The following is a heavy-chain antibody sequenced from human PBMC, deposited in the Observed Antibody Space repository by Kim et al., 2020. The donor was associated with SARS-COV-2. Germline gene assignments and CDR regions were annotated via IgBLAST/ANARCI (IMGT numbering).Heavy chain of an antibody. CDR1: GFTFSSYW. J-gene: IGHJ6*02. CDR2: IKQDGSEK. V-gene: IGHV3-7*01. D-gene: IGHD6-13*01. CDR3: AREGRYSSSWSHYYYYGMDV. Sequence: GGSLRLSCAASGFTFSSYWMSWVRQAPGKGLEWVANIKQDGSEKYYVDSVKGRFTISRDNAKNSLYLQMNSLRAEDTAVYYCAREGRYSSSWSHYYYYGMDVWGQGTTVTVSS.